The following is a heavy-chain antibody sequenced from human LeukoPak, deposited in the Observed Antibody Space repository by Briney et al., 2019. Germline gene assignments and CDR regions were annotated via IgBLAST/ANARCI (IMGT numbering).Heavy chain of an antibody. CDR1: GGSISSSSYY. V-gene: IGHV4-39*01. CDR3: ATQRSYPARFDAFDI. Sequence: SETLSLTCTVSGGSISSSSYYWGWIRQPPGKGLEWIGSIYYSGSTYYNPSLKSRVTISVDTSKNQFSLKLSSVTAADTAVYYCATQRSYPARFDAFDIWGQGTMVTVSS. J-gene: IGHJ3*02. CDR2: IYYSGST. D-gene: IGHD1-26*01.